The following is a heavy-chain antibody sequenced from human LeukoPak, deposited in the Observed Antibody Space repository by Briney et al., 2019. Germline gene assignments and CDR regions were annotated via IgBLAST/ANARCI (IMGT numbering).Heavy chain of an antibody. CDR1: GGSISSSSYY. V-gene: IGHV4-39*07. CDR2: INHSGST. D-gene: IGHD3-3*01. Sequence: SETLSLTCTVSGGSISSSSYYWGWIRQPPGKGLEWIGEINHSGSTNYNPPLKSRVTISVDTSKNQFSLKLSSVTAADTAVYYCARMNTYYDFWSGYGYGYFDYWGQGTLVTVSS. J-gene: IGHJ4*02. CDR3: ARMNTYYDFWSGYGYGYFDY.